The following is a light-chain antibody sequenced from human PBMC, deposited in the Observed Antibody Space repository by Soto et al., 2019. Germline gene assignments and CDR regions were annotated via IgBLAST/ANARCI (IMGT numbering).Light chain of an antibody. J-gene: IGKJ2*01. CDR1: ESLGSR. CDR2: DSS. V-gene: IGKV3-15*01. CDR3: QHYHGWVKS. Sequence: EIVMTQSPATLSVSPGGRATLPCRASESLGSRLAWYQQKPGQAPRLIIYDSSTRATGVPDRFSASESGTEFTLTISSLQSEDFAVYYCQHYHGWVKSFGQGTRLEI.